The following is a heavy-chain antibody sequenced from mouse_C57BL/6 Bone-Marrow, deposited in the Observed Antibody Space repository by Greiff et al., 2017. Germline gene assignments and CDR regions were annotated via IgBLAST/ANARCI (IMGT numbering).Heavy chain of an antibody. Sequence: VQLQQSGPELVKPGASVKISCKASGYTFTDYYMNWVKQSHGKSLEWIGDINPNNGGTSYNQKFKGKATLTVDKSSSTAYMELRSLTSEDSAVYYCDPDGYYWVAYWGQGTLVTVSA. D-gene: IGHD2-3*01. V-gene: IGHV1-26*01. CDR1: GYTFTDYY. CDR3: DPDGYYWVAY. J-gene: IGHJ3*01. CDR2: INPNNGGT.